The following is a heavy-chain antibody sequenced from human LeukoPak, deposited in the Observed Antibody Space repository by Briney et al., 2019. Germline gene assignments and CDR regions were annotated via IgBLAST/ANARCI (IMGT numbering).Heavy chain of an antibody. D-gene: IGHD1-26*01. J-gene: IGHJ3*02. Sequence: SETLSLTCIGSGGSISSYYWRWIRQPPGKGLEWIGYIYYSGSTNYNPSLKSRVTISVDTSKNQFSLKLSSVTAADTAVYYCARDRPIVGATDAFDIWGQGTMVTVSS. CDR2: IYYSGST. V-gene: IGHV4-59*01. CDR1: GGSISSYY. CDR3: ARDRPIVGATDAFDI.